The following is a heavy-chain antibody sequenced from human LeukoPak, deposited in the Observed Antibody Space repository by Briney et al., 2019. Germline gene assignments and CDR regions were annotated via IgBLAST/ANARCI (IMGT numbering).Heavy chain of an antibody. CDR2: IYYSGST. Sequence: ASGTLSLTCTVSGGSISSYYWSWLRQPPGKGLEWIGYIYYSGSTNYSPSLKGRVTISVDTSKNQFSLKLSSVTAADTAVYYCARTDVVVVAATFFDYWGQGTLVTVSS. CDR1: GGSISSYY. D-gene: IGHD2-15*01. J-gene: IGHJ4*02. V-gene: IGHV4-59*12. CDR3: ARTDVVVVAATFFDY.